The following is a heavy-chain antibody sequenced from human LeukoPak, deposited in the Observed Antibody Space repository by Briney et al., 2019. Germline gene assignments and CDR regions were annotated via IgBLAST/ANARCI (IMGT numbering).Heavy chain of an antibody. D-gene: IGHD3-22*01. V-gene: IGHV1-18*01. J-gene: IGHJ4*02. CDR3: ARYDSSGYYYGYFDY. Sequence: ASVKVSCKASGYTFTSYGISWVRQAPGQGLEWMGWISAYNGNTSYAQKLQGRVTMTTDTSTSTAYMELRSLRSDDTAVYYCARYDSSGYYYGYFDYWGRGTLVTVSS. CDR2: ISAYNGNT. CDR1: GYTFTSYG.